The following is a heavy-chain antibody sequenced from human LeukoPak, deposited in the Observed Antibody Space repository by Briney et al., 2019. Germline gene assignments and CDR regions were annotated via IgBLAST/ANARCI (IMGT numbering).Heavy chain of an antibody. J-gene: IGHJ4*02. CDR2: IYYSGST. Sequence: SETLSRTCTVSGGSISSYYWSWIRQPPGKGLEWIGYIYYSGSTNYNPSLKSRVTISVDTSKNQFSLKLSSVTAADTAVYYCARVSSGWSEFDYWGQGTLVTVSS. CDR3: ARVSSGWSEFDY. D-gene: IGHD6-19*01. V-gene: IGHV4-59*01. CDR1: GGSISSYY.